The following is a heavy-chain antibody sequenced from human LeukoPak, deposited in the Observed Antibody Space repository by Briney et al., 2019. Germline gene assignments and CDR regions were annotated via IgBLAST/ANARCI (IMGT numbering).Heavy chain of an antibody. CDR3: AKDRGNDYGVFDY. J-gene: IGHJ4*02. CDR2: ISSGSGTT. D-gene: IGHD4-17*01. V-gene: IGHV3-48*02. Sequence: GGSLRLSCAASGFTFSSYSMNWVRQTPGKGLEWISYISSGSGTTYYGDSVQGRFITSRDNAKNSLHLQMNSLRDEDTGVYYCAKDRGNDYGVFDYWGQGTLVTISS. CDR1: GFTFSSYS.